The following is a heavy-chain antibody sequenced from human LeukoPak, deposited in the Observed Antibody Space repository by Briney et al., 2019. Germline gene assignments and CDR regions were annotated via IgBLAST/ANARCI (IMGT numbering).Heavy chain of an antibody. CDR1: GFSFDDYS. D-gene: IGHD4-17*01. CDR2: ISWDGYHT. J-gene: IGHJ1*01. Sequence: GGSLRLSCAASGFSFDDYSMRWVRQTPGKSLEWVSLISWDGYHTYYADSVKGRFTISRDNSKNSLYLQMNSLTTEDTAFYYCAKDATATTAGYFQHWGQGTLVTVSS. V-gene: IGHV3-43*01. CDR3: AKDATATTAGYFQH.